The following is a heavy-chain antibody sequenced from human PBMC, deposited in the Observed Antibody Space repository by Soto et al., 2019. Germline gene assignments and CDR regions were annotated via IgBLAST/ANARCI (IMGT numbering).Heavy chain of an antibody. J-gene: IGHJ4*02. D-gene: IGHD3-22*01. CDR1: GFTFSSYS. Sequence: GGSLRLSCAASGFTFSSYSMNWVRQAPGKGLEWVSSISSSSSYIYYADSVKGRFTISRDNAKNSLYLQMNSLRAEDTAVYYCARGDSSSPYTNVDYWGQGTLVTVSS. CDR3: ARGDSSSPYTNVDY. CDR2: ISSSSSYI. V-gene: IGHV3-21*01.